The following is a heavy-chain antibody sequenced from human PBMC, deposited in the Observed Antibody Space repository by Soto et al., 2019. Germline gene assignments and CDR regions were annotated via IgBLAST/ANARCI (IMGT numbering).Heavy chain of an antibody. Sequence: ASVKVSCKASGYTFTCYYMHWVRQAPGQGLEWMGIINPSGGSTSYAQKFQGRVTMTRDTSTSTVYMELSSLRSEDTAVYYCASSSPYSSSSYYYYYGMDVWGQGTTVTVSS. D-gene: IGHD6-6*01. J-gene: IGHJ6*02. CDR2: INPSGGST. CDR1: GYTFTCYY. CDR3: ASSSPYSSSSYYYYYGMDV. V-gene: IGHV1-46*01.